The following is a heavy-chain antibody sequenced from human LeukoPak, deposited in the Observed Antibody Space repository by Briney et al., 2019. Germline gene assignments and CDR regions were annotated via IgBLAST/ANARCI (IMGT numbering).Heavy chain of an antibody. V-gene: IGHV1-2*06. J-gene: IGHJ6*03. Sequence: ASVKVSCKASGYTLSGSYIHWVRQAPGQGLEWMRRINPNSGDTNYAQNFQGRVTMTRDTSITTAYMELSSLTSADTAVYFCARSAEHCNNGVCFTDYYMDVWGKGTTVTVSS. CDR2: INPNSGDT. CDR1: GYTLSGSY. D-gene: IGHD2-8*01. CDR3: ARSAEHCNNGVCFTDYYMDV.